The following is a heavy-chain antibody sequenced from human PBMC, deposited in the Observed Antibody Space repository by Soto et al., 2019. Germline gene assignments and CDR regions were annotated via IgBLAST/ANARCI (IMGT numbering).Heavy chain of an antibody. J-gene: IGHJ6*02. CDR3: VKDPHYSSSWWNYYGMDV. V-gene: IGHV3-64D*08. CDR2: ISSNGGCT. CDR1: GFTFSSYS. Sequence: PGGALRLSCGGSGFTFSSYSMNWVRQAPGKGLEYVSAISSNGGCTVYVDSVKGRFTISRDNSKNTVYLQMSSLRAEDTAVYYCVKDPHYSSSWWNYYGMDVWGQGTTVTVSS. D-gene: IGHD6-13*01.